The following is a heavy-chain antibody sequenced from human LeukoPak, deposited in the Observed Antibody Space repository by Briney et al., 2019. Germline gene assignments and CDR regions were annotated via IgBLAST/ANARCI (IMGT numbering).Heavy chain of an antibody. CDR1: EFG. V-gene: IGHV3-33*01. Sequence: GGSLRLSCAASEFGMHWVRQAPGKGLEWVAFIYYDGSNIYYADYVKGRFTISGDISKNTLYLQMDSLRAEDTAIYYCARDWKTNSFDYWGQGTLVTVSS. J-gene: IGHJ4*02. CDR2: IYYDGSNI. CDR3: ARDWKTNSFDY. D-gene: IGHD1-1*01.